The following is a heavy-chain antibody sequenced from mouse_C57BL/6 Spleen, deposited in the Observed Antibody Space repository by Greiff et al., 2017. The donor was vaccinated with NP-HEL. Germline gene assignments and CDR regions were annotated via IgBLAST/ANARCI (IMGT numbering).Heavy chain of an antibody. V-gene: IGHV5-4*01. CDR3: ARELGRGGWFAY. CDR1: GFTFSSYA. Sequence: EVQGVESGGGLVKPGGSLKLSCAASGFTFSSYAMSWVRQTPEKRLEWVATISDGGSSPYYPDNVKGRFTISRDNAKNNLYLQMSHLKSEDTAMYYCARELGRGGWFAYWGQGTLVTVSA. D-gene: IGHD4-1*01. CDR2: ISDGGSSP. J-gene: IGHJ3*01.